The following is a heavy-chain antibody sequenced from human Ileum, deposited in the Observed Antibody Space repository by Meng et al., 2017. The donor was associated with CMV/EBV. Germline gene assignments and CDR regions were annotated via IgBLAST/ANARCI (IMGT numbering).Heavy chain of an antibody. CDR1: GFTVSSNY. V-gene: IGHV3-53*01. J-gene: IGHJ6*02. CDR3: AKDGSAIFGVVLIYYYYGMDV. D-gene: IGHD3-3*01. CDR2: IYSGGST. Sequence: GGSLRLSCAASGFTVSSNYMSWVRQAPGKGLEWVSVIYSGGSTYYADSVKGRFTISRDNSKNTLYLQMNSLRAEDTAVYYCAKDGSAIFGVVLIYYYYGMDVWGQGTTVTVSS.